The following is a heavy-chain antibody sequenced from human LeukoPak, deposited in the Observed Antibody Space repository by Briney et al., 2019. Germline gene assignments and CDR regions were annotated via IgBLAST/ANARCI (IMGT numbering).Heavy chain of an antibody. V-gene: IGHV3-11*01. CDR2: ISSSGSTI. CDR1: GGSISSSSYY. D-gene: IGHD1-26*01. J-gene: IGHJ4*02. Sequence: LSLTCTVSGGSISSSSYYWGWIRQPPGKGLEWVSYISSSGSTIYYADSVKGRFTISRDNAKNSLYLQMNSLRAEDTAVYYCARGALRYSGSYSPYWGQGTLVTVSS. CDR3: ARGALRYSGSYSPY.